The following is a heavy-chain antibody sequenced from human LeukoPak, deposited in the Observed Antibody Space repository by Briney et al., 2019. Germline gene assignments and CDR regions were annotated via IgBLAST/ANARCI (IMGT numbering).Heavy chain of an antibody. D-gene: IGHD6-13*01. Sequence: GGSLRLSCAASGFPFSDYYMSWIRQAPGKGLEWVSYISSSGSTIYYVDSVKGRFTISRDNAKNSLYLQMNSLRAEDTAVYYCARDDGRGDVDSSSLGYWGQGTLITVSS. V-gene: IGHV3-11*01. CDR3: ARDDGRGDVDSSSLGY. J-gene: IGHJ4*02. CDR2: ISSSGSTI. CDR1: GFPFSDYY.